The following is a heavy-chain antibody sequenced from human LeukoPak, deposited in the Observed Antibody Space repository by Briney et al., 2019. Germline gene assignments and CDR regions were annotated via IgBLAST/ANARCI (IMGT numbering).Heavy chain of an antibody. V-gene: IGHV4-31*03. CDR1: GGSISSGGYY. CDR3: VRGPPRTGYFDL. CDR2: IYYSGST. Sequence: PSETLSLTCTVSGGSISSGGYYWSWIRQHPGKGLEWIGYIYYSGSTYYNPSLKRRVTISVDTSKNQFSLKLSSVTAADTAVYYCVRGPPRTGYFDLWGRGTLVTVSS. J-gene: IGHJ2*01. D-gene: IGHD2-21*02.